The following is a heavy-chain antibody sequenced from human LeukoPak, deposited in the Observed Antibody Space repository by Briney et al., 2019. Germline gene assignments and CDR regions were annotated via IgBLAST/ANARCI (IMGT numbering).Heavy chain of an antibody. V-gene: IGHV3-30*18. CDR3: AKTYFDFYYYYYGMDV. D-gene: IGHD3-9*01. CDR2: ISYDGSNK. J-gene: IGHJ6*02. CDR1: GFTFSSYG. Sequence: GGSLRLSCAASGFTFSSYGMHWVRQAPGRGLEWVSVISYDGSNKYYADSVKGRFTISRDNSKNTLYLQMNSLRAEDTAVYYCAKTYFDFYYYYYGMDVWGQGTTVTVSS.